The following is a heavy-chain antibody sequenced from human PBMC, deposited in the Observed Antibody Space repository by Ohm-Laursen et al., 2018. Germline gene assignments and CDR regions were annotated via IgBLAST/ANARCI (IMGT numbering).Heavy chain of an antibody. V-gene: IGHV1-2*02. CDR1: GYTFTNYD. CDR3: ARGVWGLQPWPGNDY. D-gene: IGHD1-26*01. J-gene: IGHJ4*02. CDR2: INPNNGGT. Sequence: ASVKVSCKASGYTFTNYDINWVRQATGQGLEWMGWINPNNGGTNYAQKFQGRVTMTRDTSISTAYMELTRLRSDDTAVYYCARGVWGLQPWPGNDYWGQGTLVTVSS.